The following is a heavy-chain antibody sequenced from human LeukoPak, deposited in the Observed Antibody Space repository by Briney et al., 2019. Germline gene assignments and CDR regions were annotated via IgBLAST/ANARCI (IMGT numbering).Heavy chain of an antibody. CDR1: GYTFTSYG. CDR2: IIPIFGTA. D-gene: IGHD6-13*01. J-gene: IGHJ4*02. Sequence: SVKVSCKASGYTFTSYGISWVRQAPGQGLEWMGGIIPIFGTANYAQKFQGRVTITTDGSTSTAYMELSSLRSEDTAVYYCAREIAAAGTAGIWGQGTLVTVSS. CDR3: AREIAAAGTAGI. V-gene: IGHV1-69*05.